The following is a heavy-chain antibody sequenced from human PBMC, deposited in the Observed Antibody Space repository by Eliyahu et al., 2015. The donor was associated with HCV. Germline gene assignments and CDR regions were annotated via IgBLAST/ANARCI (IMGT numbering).Heavy chain of an antibody. CDR2: INPNXGGT. CDR3: ARETAAVWGSYYYYGMDV. V-gene: IGHV1-2*02. CDR1: XYTFTGXY. D-gene: IGHD3-16*01. Sequence: QVQLVQSGAEVKKPGASVXVSCKASXYTFTGXYXHWVRQAPGQGLEWMGWINPNXGGTNXAQKFQGXVTMTRDTSISTAYMELSRLRSDDTAVYYCARETAAVWGSYYYYGMDVWGQGTTVTVSS. J-gene: IGHJ6*02.